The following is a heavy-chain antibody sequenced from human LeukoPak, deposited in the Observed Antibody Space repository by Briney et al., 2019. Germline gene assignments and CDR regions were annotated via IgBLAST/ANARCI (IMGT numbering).Heavy chain of an antibody. CDR3: ARDPLNCGGDCYPDHFDY. CDR2: IYYSGST. D-gene: IGHD2-21*01. V-gene: IGHV4-39*07. CDR1: GGSISSSSYY. Sequence: SETLSLTCTVSGGSISSSSYYWGWIRQPPGKGLEWIGSIYYSGSTYYNPSLKSRVTISVDTSKNQFSLKLSSVTAADTAVYYCARDPLNCGGDCYPDHFDYWGQGTLVTVSS. J-gene: IGHJ4*02.